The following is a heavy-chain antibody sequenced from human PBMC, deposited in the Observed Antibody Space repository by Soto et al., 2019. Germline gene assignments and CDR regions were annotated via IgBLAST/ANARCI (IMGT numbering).Heavy chain of an antibody. CDR2: INAGNGNT. J-gene: IGHJ4*02. D-gene: IGHD6-13*01. CDR1: GYTFTSYA. V-gene: IGHV1-3*01. CDR3: ARDVGSWRGAMGIAPAGITKY. Sequence: QVQLVQSGAEVKKPGASVKVSCKASGYTFTSYAMHWVRQAPGQRLEWMGWINAGNGNTKYSQKFQGRVTITRDTSASTAYMELSSLRSEDTAVYYCARDVGSWRGAMGIAPAGITKYWGQGTLVTVSS.